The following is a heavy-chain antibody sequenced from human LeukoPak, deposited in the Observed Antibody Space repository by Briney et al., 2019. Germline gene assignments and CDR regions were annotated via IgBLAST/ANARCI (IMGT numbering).Heavy chain of an antibody. CDR1: GFTFSDYY. CDR2: ISSSGSTI. J-gene: IGHJ4*02. V-gene: IGHV3-11*04. Sequence: GGSLRLSCAASGFTFSDYYMSWIRQAPGKGLEWVSYISSSGSTIYYADSVKGRFTISRDNAKNSLYLQMKSLRAEDTAVYYCATPPSYAVLGYWGQGTLVTVSS. D-gene: IGHD1-26*01. CDR3: ATPPSYAVLGY.